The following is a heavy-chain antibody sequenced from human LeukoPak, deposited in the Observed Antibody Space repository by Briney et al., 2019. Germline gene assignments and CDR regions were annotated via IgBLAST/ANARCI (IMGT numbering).Heavy chain of an antibody. Sequence: RAGGSLRLSCAASGFTFSSYAMSWVRQAPGKGLEWVSAISGRGGSTYYADSVKGRFTISRDNSKNTLYLQMNSLRAEDTAVYYCAKHPISITMVRGESAPSYYFDYWGQGTLVTVSS. V-gene: IGHV3-23*01. J-gene: IGHJ4*02. CDR2: ISGRGGST. CDR3: AKHPISITMVRGESAPSYYFDY. CDR1: GFTFSSYA. D-gene: IGHD3-10*01.